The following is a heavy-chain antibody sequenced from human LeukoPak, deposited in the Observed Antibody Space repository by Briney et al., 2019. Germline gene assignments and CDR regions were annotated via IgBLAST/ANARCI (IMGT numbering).Heavy chain of an antibody. CDR2: ISAYNGNT. CDR1: GYTFTSYG. J-gene: IGHJ4*02. CDR3: ARDGAVAGTIEVDY. D-gene: IGHD6-19*01. Sequence: ASVKVSCKASGYTFTSYGISWVRQAPGQGLEWMGWISAYNGNTNYAQKPQGRVTMTTDTSTSTAYMELRSLRSDDTAVYYCARDGAVAGTIEVDYWSQETLVTVSS. V-gene: IGHV1-18*01.